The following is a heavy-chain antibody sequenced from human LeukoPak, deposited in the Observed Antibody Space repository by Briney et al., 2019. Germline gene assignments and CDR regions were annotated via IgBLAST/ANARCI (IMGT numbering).Heavy chain of an antibody. D-gene: IGHD3-3*01. CDR2: IYLADSDT. Sequence: GESLKISCKGSGYSFTNYWIGWVRQMPGKGLEWMGIIYLADSDTRYSPSFQGQVTISADKSISTAYLQWSSLKASDTAMYYCARVQKTVLRFLEWPQSGDIWGQGTMVTVSS. CDR1: GYSFTNYW. V-gene: IGHV5-51*01. CDR3: ARVQKTVLRFLEWPQSGDI. J-gene: IGHJ3*02.